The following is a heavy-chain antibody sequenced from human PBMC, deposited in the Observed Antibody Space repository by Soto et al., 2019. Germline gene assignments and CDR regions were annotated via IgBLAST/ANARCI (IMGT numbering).Heavy chain of an antibody. CDR3: ARGWGKYFGVNDF. D-gene: IGHD2-8*01. Sequence: SVKVSCKASGFTFTSSAMQWVRQARGQRLEWIGWIVVGSGNTNYAQKFQERVTITRDMSTSTAYMELSSLRSEDTAVYYCARGWGKYFGVNDFWGQGTLVTVSS. V-gene: IGHV1-58*02. J-gene: IGHJ4*02. CDR2: IVVGSGNT. CDR1: GFTFTSSA.